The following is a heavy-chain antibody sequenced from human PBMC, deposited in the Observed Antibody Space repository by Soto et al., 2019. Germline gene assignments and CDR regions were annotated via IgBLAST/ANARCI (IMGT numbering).Heavy chain of an antibody. CDR2: INHSGST. J-gene: IGHJ4*02. Sequence: QVQLQQWGAGLLKPSETLSLTCAVYGGSFSGYYWTWIRQPPGTGLEWIGEINHSGSTNYNPSLKSRLTISVDTSKNQFSLKLTSVTAEDTAVYYCARDKITGLFDYWGQRTLVTVSS. CDR3: ARDKITGLFDY. D-gene: IGHD2-8*02. CDR1: GGSFSGYY. V-gene: IGHV4-34*01.